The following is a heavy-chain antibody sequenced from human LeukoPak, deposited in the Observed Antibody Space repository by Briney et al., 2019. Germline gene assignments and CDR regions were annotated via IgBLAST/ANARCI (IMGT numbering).Heavy chain of an antibody. V-gene: IGHV4-39*01. J-gene: IGHJ4*02. Sequence: ASETLSLTCTVSGGSISSSSYYWGWIRQPPGKGLEWIGRIYYSGSTYYNPSLKSRVTISVDTSKNQFSLKLSSVTAADTAVYYCARGVGAYLDYWGQGTLVTVSS. D-gene: IGHD1-26*01. CDR3: ARGVGAYLDY. CDR1: GGSISSSSYY. CDR2: IYYSGST.